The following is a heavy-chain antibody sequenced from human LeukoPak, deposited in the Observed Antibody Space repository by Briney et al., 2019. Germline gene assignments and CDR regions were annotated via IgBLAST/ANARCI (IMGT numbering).Heavy chain of an antibody. D-gene: IGHD2-2*02. CDR3: AKDSESATAIDY. V-gene: IGHV3-33*06. J-gene: IGHJ4*02. CDR1: GFTFSSYG. CDR2: IWYDGSNK. Sequence: GGSLRLSCAASGFTFSSYGMHWVRQAPGKGLEWVAVIWYDGSNKYYADSVKGRFTISRDNSKNTLYLQMNSLRAEDTAVYYCAKDSESATAIDYRGQGTLVTVSS.